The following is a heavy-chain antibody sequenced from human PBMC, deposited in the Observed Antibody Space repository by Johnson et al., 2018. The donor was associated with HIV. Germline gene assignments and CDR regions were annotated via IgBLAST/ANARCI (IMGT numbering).Heavy chain of an antibody. Sequence: VQLVESGGGVVRPGGSLRLSCAASGFTFDDYGMSWVRQAPGKGLEWVSGINWNGGSTGYADSVKGRFTISRDNAKNSLYVQMNSLRAEDTALYYCSRGGAYCGGDCYHAFYIWGQGTMVTVSS. V-gene: IGHV3-20*04. D-gene: IGHD2-21*02. CDR3: SRGGAYCGGDCYHAFYI. CDR1: GFTFDDYG. CDR2: INWNGGST. J-gene: IGHJ3*02.